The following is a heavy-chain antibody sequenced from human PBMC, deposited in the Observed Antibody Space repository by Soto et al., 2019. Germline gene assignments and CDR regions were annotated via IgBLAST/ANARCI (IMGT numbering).Heavy chain of an antibody. V-gene: IGHV3-9*01. J-gene: IGHJ4*02. Sequence: EVQLVESGGGLVQPGRSLRLSCAVCGFAFDDDAIHWVRQAPGKGLEWVSGISWNSGSIGYADSVKGRFTISRDNAKNSLYLQMNSLRAEDTALYYCAKGPGWLGSFDYWGQGTLVTVSS. CDR3: AKGPGWLGSFDY. CDR2: ISWNSGSI. D-gene: IGHD6-19*01. CDR1: GFAFDDDA.